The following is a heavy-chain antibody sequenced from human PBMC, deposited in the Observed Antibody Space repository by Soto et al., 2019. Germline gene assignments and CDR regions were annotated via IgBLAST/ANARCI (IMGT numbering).Heavy chain of an antibody. D-gene: IGHD3-22*01. CDR3: ARSPPGGYHYYYGMDV. J-gene: IGHJ6*02. CDR2: IKQDGSEK. CDR1: GFTFSSYW. V-gene: IGHV3-7*01. Sequence: GSLRLSCAASGFTFSSYWMSWVRQVPGKGLEWVANIKQDGSEKYYVDSVKGRFTISRENAKNSLYLQMNSLRAGDTAVYYCARSPPGGYHYYYGMDVWGQGTTVTVSS.